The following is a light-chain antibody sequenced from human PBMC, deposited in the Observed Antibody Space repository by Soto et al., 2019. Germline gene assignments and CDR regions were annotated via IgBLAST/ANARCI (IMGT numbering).Light chain of an antibody. CDR3: LLSYSGAWV. Sequence: QTVVTPEPSLTVSPGGTVTLTCGSSTGAVTSGHYPYWFQQKSGQAPRTLIYESTNRHSWTPARFSVSLLGGKAALTLSGAQPDDEADYYCLLSYSGAWVFGEGTKLTVL. J-gene: IGLJ3*02. V-gene: IGLV7-46*01. CDR1: TGAVTSGHY. CDR2: EST.